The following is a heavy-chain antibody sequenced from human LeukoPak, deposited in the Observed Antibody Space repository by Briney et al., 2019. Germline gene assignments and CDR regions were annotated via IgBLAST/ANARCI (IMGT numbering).Heavy chain of an antibody. CDR1: GYTFINNW. CDR3: ARDNSVGDIAWWFDP. D-gene: IGHD3-10*01. V-gene: IGHV1-46*01. Sequence: GASVKVSCKASGYTFINNWMHWVRQAPGQGLEWVGLINPTGTTTLYAQKFQGRVTLTRDMSTGTDYMELRSLKSEDTAVYYCARDNSVGDIAWWFDPWGQGTLVTVSS. CDR2: INPTGTTT. J-gene: IGHJ5*02.